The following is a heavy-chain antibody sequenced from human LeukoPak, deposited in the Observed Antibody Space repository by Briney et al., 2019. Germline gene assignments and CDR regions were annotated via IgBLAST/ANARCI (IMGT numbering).Heavy chain of an antibody. CDR3: ARRAGGYSHPYDY. D-gene: IGHD4-23*01. V-gene: IGHV3-53*01. J-gene: IGHJ4*02. CDR2: IYSGGTT. CDR1: GFTASGNY. Sequence: GGSLRLSCAVSGFTASGNYMSWVRQAPGKGLEWVSLIYSGGTTYYADSVKGRFTISRDNSKNTLYLQMNSLRAEDTAVYYCARRAGGYSHPYDYWGQGILVTVSS.